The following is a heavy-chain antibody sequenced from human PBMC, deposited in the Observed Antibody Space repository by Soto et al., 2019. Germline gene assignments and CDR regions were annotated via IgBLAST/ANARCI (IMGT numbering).Heavy chain of an antibody. V-gene: IGHV3-23*01. J-gene: IGHJ4*02. Sequence: GGSLRLSCAASGFTFSTYAMSWVRQAPGKGLGGVSVISGSGGRTNYADSVKGRFTISRDNSKNTLYLQMNSLRAEDTAVYYCAKRPDSVSGPYYLDYWGQGSLFTVSS. CDR2: ISGSGGRT. D-gene: IGHD2-15*01. CDR1: GFTFSTYA. CDR3: AKRPDSVSGPYYLDY.